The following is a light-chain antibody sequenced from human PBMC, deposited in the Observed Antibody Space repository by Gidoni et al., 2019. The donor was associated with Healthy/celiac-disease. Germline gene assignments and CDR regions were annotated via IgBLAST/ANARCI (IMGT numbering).Light chain of an antibody. CDR1: QSVSSSY. CDR3: QQYGSSPPWT. Sequence: SVFSPSPGPLSLSPGERATLSCRASQSVSSSYLAWYQQKPGQAPRLLIYGASSRATGIPDRFSGSGSGTDFTLTISRLEPEDFAVYYCQQYGSSPPWTFGQGTKVEIK. V-gene: IGKV3-20*01. J-gene: IGKJ1*01. CDR2: GAS.